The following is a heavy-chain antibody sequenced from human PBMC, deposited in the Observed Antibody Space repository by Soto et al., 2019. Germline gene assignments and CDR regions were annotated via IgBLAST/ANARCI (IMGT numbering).Heavy chain of an antibody. Sequence: ASVKVSCKASGYTFTSYGISWVRQAPGQGLEWMGWISAYNGQTKYSQKFQDRVTITRETSASTAYMELISLRSEDSAVYYCARSGSSYYDTSGNLLLDSWGQGTLVTVSS. V-gene: IGHV1-18*01. J-gene: IGHJ1*01. D-gene: IGHD3-22*01. CDR3: ARSGSSYYDTSGNLLLDS. CDR2: ISAYNGQT. CDR1: GYTFTSYG.